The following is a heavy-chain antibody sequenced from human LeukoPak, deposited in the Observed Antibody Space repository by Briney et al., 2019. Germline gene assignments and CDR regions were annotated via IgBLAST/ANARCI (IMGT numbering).Heavy chain of an antibody. J-gene: IGHJ4*02. CDR2: ISGSGGST. V-gene: IGHV3-23*01. Sequence: PGGSLRLSCVASEFTFSNYAMSWVRQAPGKGLEWVSAISGSGGSTYYADSVKGRFTVSRDNSKNTLYLQMRRLRAAGTAAYYCVKALWYSSDWILDYWGQGVLVTVSS. D-gene: IGHD6-25*01. CDR1: EFTFSNYA. CDR3: VKALWYSSDWILDY.